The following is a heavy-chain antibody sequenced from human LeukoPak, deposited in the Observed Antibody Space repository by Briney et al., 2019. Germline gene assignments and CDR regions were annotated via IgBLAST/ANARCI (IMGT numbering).Heavy chain of an antibody. V-gene: IGHV3-23*01. Sequence: TGGSLRLSCAASGCTLSSYAMSWVRQAPGKGLEWVSAISDTGNTYHADSVKGRFTISRDKSKNTLYLQMNSLRAEDTAVYYCAKVLDGYNSDDAFDIWGQGTMVTVSS. J-gene: IGHJ3*02. CDR1: GCTLSSYA. CDR2: ISDTGNT. D-gene: IGHD5-24*01. CDR3: AKVLDGYNSDDAFDI.